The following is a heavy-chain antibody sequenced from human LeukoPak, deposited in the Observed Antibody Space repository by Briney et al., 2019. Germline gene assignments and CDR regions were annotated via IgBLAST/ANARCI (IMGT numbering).Heavy chain of an antibody. J-gene: IGHJ6*02. CDR2: ISYDGSNK. V-gene: IGHV3-30-3*01. D-gene: IGHD6-13*01. Sequence: GRSLRLSCAASGFTFSSYAMHWVRQAPGKGLEWVAVISYDGSNKYYADSVKGRFTISRDNSKNTLYLQVNSLRAEDTAVYYCARDWEGQQLVIVNFPYYYYGMDVWGQGTTVTVSS. CDR1: GFTFSSYA. CDR3: ARDWEGQQLVIVNFPYYYYGMDV.